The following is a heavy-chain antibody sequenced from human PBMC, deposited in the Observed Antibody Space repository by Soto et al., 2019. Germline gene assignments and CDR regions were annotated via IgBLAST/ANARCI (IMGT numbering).Heavy chain of an antibody. J-gene: IGHJ4*02. CDR3: AKVKGSVAGIFDY. CDR2: ISWNSGSI. D-gene: IGHD6-19*01. V-gene: IGHV3-9*01. CDR1: GFTFDDYA. Sequence: EVQLVESGGGLVQPGRSLRLSCAASGFTFDDYAMHWVRQAPGKGLEWVSGISWNSGSIGYADSVKGRFPISRDNAKNTRYLQMDSLRAEDTAVYYCAKVKGSVAGIFDYWGQGTLVTVSS.